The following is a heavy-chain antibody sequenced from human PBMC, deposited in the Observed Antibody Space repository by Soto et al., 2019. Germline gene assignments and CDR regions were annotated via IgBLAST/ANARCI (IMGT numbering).Heavy chain of an antibody. J-gene: IGHJ3*02. V-gene: IGHV1-3*01. CDR1: GYTFTSYA. Sequence: GASVKVSCKASGYTFTSYAMHWVRQAPGQRLEWMGWINAGNGNTKYSQKFQGRVTITRDTSASTAYMELSSLRSEDAAVYYCASLSGYDFWSGYRSLGPLDAFDIWGQGTMVT. CDR2: INAGNGNT. D-gene: IGHD3-3*01. CDR3: ASLSGYDFWSGYRSLGPLDAFDI.